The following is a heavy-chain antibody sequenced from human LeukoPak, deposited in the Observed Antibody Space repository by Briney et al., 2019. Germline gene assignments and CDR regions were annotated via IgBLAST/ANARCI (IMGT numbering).Heavy chain of an antibody. J-gene: IGHJ3*02. Sequence: PGGSLRLSCAASGFTFSDYYMSWIRQAPGKGLEWVSYISSSSSYTNYADSVKGRFTISRDNAKNSLYLQMNSLRAEDTAVYYCAVGLWFGYAFDIWGQGTMVTVSS. CDR1: GFTFSDYY. D-gene: IGHD3-10*01. CDR2: ISSSSSYT. CDR3: AVGLWFGYAFDI. V-gene: IGHV3-11*06.